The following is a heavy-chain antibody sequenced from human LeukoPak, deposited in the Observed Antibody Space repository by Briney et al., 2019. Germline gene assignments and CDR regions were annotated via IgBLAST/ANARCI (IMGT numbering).Heavy chain of an antibody. V-gene: IGHV3-7*03. CDR1: GFTFSRYW. J-gene: IGHJ4*02. Sequence: GGSLRLSCAASGFTFSRYWMSWVRQAPGKGLEWVANINQDGNVKYYVGSVRGRFTISRDSAKNSLYLQMNSLRAEDTAVYYCARDENWGQGTLVTVSS. CDR3: ARDEN. CDR2: INQDGNVK.